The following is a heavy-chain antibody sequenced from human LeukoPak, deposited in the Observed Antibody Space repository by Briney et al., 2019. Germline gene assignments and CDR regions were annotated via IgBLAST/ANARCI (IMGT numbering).Heavy chain of an antibody. Sequence: GGSLRLSCAASGFTFSSYAMSWVRQAPGKGLEWVANIQQDGTEKYYADSVKGRFTISRDNAKNSLYLQMNSLRVEDTAVYYCAKVAKYYYGSETYYFFEHWGQGTPVTASS. CDR1: GFTFSSYA. D-gene: IGHD3-10*01. CDR3: AKVAKYYYGSETYYFFEH. J-gene: IGHJ4*02. CDR2: IQQDGTEK. V-gene: IGHV3-7*01.